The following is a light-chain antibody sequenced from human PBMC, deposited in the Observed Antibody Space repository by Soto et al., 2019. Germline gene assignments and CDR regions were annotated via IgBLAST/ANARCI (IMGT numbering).Light chain of an antibody. CDR3: SSYTCGTTLYV. V-gene: IGLV2-14*01. Sequence: QSALTQPASVSGSPGQSITISCTGTRSDVGGYNYVSWYQHHAGKAPRLMIYASSNPPSGVSHRFSGSRSGNTASLTISWLHAEDEADYYCSSYTCGTTLYVFVNGTKLTVL. CDR1: RSDVGGYNY. CDR2: ASS. J-gene: IGLJ1*01.